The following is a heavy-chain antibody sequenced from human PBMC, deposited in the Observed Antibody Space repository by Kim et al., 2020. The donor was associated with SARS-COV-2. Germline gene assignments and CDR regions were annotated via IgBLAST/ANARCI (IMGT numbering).Heavy chain of an antibody. V-gene: IGHV3-23*01. CDR1: GFSLNSEA. D-gene: IGHD3-16*01. CDR2: IRGSAT. Sequence: GGSLRLSCTTSGFSLNSEAMSWVRQAPGKGLEWVSAIRGSATYYADSVSGRFTISRDTSKSTLSLRLNSLRAEDTAVYYCAKQSGVYGYVFYWGQGTLVTVSS. J-gene: IGHJ4*02. CDR3: AKQSGVYGYVFY.